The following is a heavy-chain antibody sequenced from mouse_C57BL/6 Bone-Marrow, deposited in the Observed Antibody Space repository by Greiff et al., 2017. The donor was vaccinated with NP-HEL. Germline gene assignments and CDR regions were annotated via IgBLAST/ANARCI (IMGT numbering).Heavy chain of an antibody. CDR1: GFTFSNYW. V-gene: IGHV6-3*01. Sequence: EVMLVESGGGLVQPGGSMKLSCVASGFTFSNYWMNWVRQSPEKGLEWVAQIRLKSDNYATHYAESVKGRFTISRDDSKSSVYLQMNNLRAEDTGIYYCTRLLYYYAMDYWGQGTSVTVSS. CDR3: TRLLYYYAMDY. J-gene: IGHJ4*01. D-gene: IGHD2-10*01. CDR2: IRLKSDNYAT.